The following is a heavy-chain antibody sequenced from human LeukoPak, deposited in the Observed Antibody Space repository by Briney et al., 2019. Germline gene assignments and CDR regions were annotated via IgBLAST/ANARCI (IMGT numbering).Heavy chain of an antibody. V-gene: IGHV4-59*12. CDR2: IYYSGST. D-gene: IGHD6-13*01. J-gene: IGHJ3*02. Sequence: SETLSLTCTVSGGSISSYYWSWIRRPPGKGLEWIGYIYYSGSTYYNPSLKSRVTISVDTSKNQFSLRLSSVTAADTAVYYCVRDRVAAAGDGFDIWGQGTMVTVSS. CDR3: VRDRVAAAGDGFDI. CDR1: GGSISSYY.